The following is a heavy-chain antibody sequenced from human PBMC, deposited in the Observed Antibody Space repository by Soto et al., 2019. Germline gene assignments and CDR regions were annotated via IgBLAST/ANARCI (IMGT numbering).Heavy chain of an antibody. CDR2: ITWNGANS. CDR1: GFRFDDYN. D-gene: IGHD3-3*01. J-gene: IGHJ6*02. V-gene: IGHV3-43*01. CDR3: ARETLTFGSALDV. Sequence: GGSLRLSCAASGFRFDDYNMHWVRQAPGKGLEWVSLITWNGANSYYADSVKGRFTISRDGTTKSLSLQMTSLKREDTGLYFCARETLTFGSALDVWGQGTTVTVSS.